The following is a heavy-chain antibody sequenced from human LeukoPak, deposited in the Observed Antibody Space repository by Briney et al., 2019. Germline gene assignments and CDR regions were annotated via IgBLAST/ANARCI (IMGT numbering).Heavy chain of an antibody. V-gene: IGHV3-74*01. Sequence: TGGSLRLSCAASGFTFSSYWMHWVRQAPGRGLVWVSRINSDGSSTSYADSVKGRFTISRDNAKNTLCLQMNSLRAEDTAVYYCARDVYGDYVDYWGQGTLLTASS. CDR2: INSDGSST. J-gene: IGHJ4*02. CDR1: GFTFSSYW. D-gene: IGHD4-17*01. CDR3: ARDVYGDYVDY.